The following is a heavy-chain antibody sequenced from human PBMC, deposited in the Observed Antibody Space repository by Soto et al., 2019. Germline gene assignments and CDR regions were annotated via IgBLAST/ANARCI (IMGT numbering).Heavy chain of an antibody. CDR2: IYHSGST. D-gene: IGHD3-22*01. J-gene: IGHJ4*02. Sequence: SETLSLTCAVSGGSISSGGYSWSWIRQPPGKGLEWIGYIYHSGSTYYNPSLKSRVTISVDRSKNQFSLKLSSVTAADTAVYYCARKRGYYVDYWGQGTLVTIST. CDR1: GGSISSGGYS. V-gene: IGHV4-30-2*01. CDR3: ARKRGYYVDY.